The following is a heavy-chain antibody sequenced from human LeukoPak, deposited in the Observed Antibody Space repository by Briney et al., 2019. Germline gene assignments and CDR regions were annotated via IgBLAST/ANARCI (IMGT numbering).Heavy chain of an antibody. V-gene: IGHV4-34*01. J-gene: IGHJ4*02. Sequence: PSETLSLTCAVYGGSFSGYYWSWIRQPPGKGLEWIGEINHSGSTNYNPSLKSGVTISVDTSKNQFSLKLSSVTAADTAVYYCARGTHRRVTDYWGQGTLVTVSS. CDR3: ARGTHRRVTDY. CDR1: GGSFSGYY. CDR2: INHSGST. D-gene: IGHD5-18*01.